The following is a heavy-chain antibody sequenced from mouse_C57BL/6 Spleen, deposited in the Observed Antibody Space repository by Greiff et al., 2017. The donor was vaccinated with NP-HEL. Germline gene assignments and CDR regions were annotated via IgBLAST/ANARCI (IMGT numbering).Heavy chain of an antibody. CDR1: GYAFTNYL. CDR2: INPGSGGT. J-gene: IGHJ4*01. CDR3: AGVSYAMDY. Sequence: VKLQQSGAELVRPGTSVKVSCKASGYAFTNYLIEWVKQRPGQGLEWIGVINPGSGGTNYNEKFKGKATLTADKSSSTAYMQLSSLTSEDSAVYFCAGVSYAMDYWGQGTSVTVSS. D-gene: IGHD6-2*01. V-gene: IGHV1-54*01.